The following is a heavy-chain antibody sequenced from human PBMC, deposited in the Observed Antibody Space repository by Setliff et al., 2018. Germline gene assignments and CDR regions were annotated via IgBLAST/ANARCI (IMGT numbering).Heavy chain of an antibody. CDR2: IYHSGST. J-gene: IGHJ4*02. V-gene: IGHV4-30-2*01. D-gene: IGHD3-22*01. CDR3: ARGHYYDSSGYYFSRPDDY. Sequence: KASETLSLTCAVSGGSISSGGYSWSWIRQPPGKGLEWIGYIYHSGSTYYNPSLKSRVTISVDRSKNQFSLKLSSVTAADTAVYYCARGHYYDSSGYYFSRPDDYWGQGTLVTVSS. CDR1: GGSISSGGYS.